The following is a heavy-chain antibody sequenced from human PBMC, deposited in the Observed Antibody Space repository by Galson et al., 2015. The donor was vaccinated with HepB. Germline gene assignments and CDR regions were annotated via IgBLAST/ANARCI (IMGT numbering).Heavy chain of an antibody. V-gene: IGHV3-23*01. J-gene: IGHJ5*02. D-gene: IGHD3-10*01. CDR1: GFTFSSYA. CDR3: AKGGYGSGSYSWYNWFDP. CDR2: ISGSGGST. Sequence: SLRLSCAASGFTFSSYAMSWVRQAPGKGLEWVSAISGSGGSTYYADSVKGRFTISRDNSKNTLYLQMNSLRAEDTAVYCCAKGGYGSGSYSWYNWFDPWGQGTLVTVSS.